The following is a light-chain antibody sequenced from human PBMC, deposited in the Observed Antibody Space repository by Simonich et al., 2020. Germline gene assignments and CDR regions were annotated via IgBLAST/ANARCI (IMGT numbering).Light chain of an antibody. CDR3: SSYTSSSTLV. CDR1: SSDVGGYNY. CDR2: DVI. J-gene: IGLJ3*02. V-gene: IGLV2-14*01. Sequence: QSALTQPPSASGSPGQSVTISCTGTSSDVGGYNYVSWYQQHPGKAPKLMIYDVIKLPSGVSNRFSGSKSGNTASLTISGLQAEDEADYYFSSYTSSSTLVFGGGTKLTVL.